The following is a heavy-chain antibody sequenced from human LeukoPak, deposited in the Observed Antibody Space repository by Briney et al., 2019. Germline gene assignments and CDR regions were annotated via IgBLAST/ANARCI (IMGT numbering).Heavy chain of an antibody. J-gene: IGHJ6*03. CDR3: ARAGKYQLLSSFYYYYYMDV. Sequence: PSETLSLTCTVSGGSISSYYWSWIRQPPGKGLEWIGYIYYSGSTNYNPSLKSRVTISVDTSKNQFSLKLSSVTAADTAVYYCARAGKYQLLSSFYYYYYMDVWGKGTTVTISS. CDR2: IYYSGST. V-gene: IGHV4-59*01. D-gene: IGHD2-2*01. CDR1: GGSISSYY.